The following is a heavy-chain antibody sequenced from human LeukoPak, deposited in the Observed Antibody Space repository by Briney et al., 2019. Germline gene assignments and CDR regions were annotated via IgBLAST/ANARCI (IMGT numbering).Heavy chain of an antibody. J-gene: IGHJ6*03. V-gene: IGHV3-30*02. D-gene: IGHD3-10*01. CDR1: GFTLISFG. CDR2: IRYNGYNQ. Sequence: GGSLRLSCAASGFTLISFGMHWARKAQGRGLGWVEFIRYNGYNQYYADSVKGRFTISRDNSKNTLYLQMNSLKGDDTAVYYCAKDSAFYYIDVWGKGTTVIISS. CDR3: AKDSAFYYIDV.